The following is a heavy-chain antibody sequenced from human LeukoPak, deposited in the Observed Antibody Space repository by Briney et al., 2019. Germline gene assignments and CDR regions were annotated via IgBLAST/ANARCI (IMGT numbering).Heavy chain of an antibody. CDR2: IYYSGST. J-gene: IGHJ5*02. D-gene: IGHD6-13*01. Sequence: SETLSLTCTVSGGSISSYYWSWIRQPPGKGLEWIGYIYYSGSTNYNPSLKSRVTISVDTSKNQFSLKLSSVTAADTAVYYCARLVKRGIGYSSSWYQWFDPWGQGTLVTVSS. CDR3: ARLVKRGIGYSSSWYQWFDP. V-gene: IGHV4-59*08. CDR1: GGSISSYY.